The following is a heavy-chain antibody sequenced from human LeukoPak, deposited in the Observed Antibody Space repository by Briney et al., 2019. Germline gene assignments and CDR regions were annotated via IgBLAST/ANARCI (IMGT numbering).Heavy chain of an antibody. V-gene: IGHV3-73*01. D-gene: IGHD1-20*01. CDR2: IRSKANSYAT. CDR3: TRHGITGTADF. CDR1: GFTFSGSA. J-gene: IGHJ4*02. Sequence: PGGSLRLSGAASGFTFSGSAMHWVRQASGKGLEWVGRIRSKANSYATAYAASVKGRFTISRDDSKNTAYLQMNSLKTEDTAVYYCTRHGITGTADFWGQGTLVTGSS.